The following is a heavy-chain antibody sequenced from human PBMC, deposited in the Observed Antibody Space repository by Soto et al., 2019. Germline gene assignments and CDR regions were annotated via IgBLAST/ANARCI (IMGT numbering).Heavy chain of an antibody. Sequence: QVQLQQWGAGLLKPSETLSLTCAVYGGSFSGYYWSWIRQPPGKGLEWIGEINHSGSTNYNPSLNRRVTISVDTCKNQFSLKQSSVTAADTAVYYCARGRGVRGVIYYYYYMDVWGKGTTVNVSS. CDR2: INHSGST. J-gene: IGHJ6*03. V-gene: IGHV4-34*01. CDR1: GGSFSGYY. CDR3: ARGRGVRGVIYYYYYMDV. D-gene: IGHD3-10*01.